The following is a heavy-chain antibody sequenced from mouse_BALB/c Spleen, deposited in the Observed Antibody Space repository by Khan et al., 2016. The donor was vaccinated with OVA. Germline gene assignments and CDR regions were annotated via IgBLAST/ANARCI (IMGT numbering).Heavy chain of an antibody. CDR2: LDPENGNT. CDR3: ARDGYSPWFAD. D-gene: IGHD2-3*01. J-gene: IGHJ3*01. V-gene: IGHV14-1*02. CDR1: GFNIKDYY. Sequence: VQLQQSGAELVRPGALIKLSCKASGFNIKDYYIHWVKQRPEQGLEWIGWLDPENGNTIYDPKFQGKASITADTSSNTAYLQLSSLTSEDTVVYYCARDGYSPWFADWGQGTLVTGSA.